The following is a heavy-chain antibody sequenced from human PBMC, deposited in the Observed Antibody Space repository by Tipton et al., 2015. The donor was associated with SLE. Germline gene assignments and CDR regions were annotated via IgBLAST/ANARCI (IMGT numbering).Heavy chain of an antibody. CDR2: ISGSGGST. J-gene: IGHJ4*02. V-gene: IGHV3-23*01. D-gene: IGHD6-19*01. CDR3: ANVDISGWYYFDY. CDR1: GFIFNTYI. Sequence: SLRLSCAASGFIFNTYIMHWIRQAPGKGLEWVSGISGSGGSTYYADSVKGRFTISRDNSKNTLFLQMDSLRAEDTAVYYCANVDISGWYYFDYWGQGTLVTVSS.